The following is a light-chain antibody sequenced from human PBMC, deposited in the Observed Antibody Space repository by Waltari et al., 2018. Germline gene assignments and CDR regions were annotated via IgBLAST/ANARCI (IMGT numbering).Light chain of an antibody. CDR3: QQSYSIPLT. V-gene: IGKV1-39*01. CDR1: ETIRIY. J-gene: IGKJ4*01. CDR2: TAS. Sequence: DIQMTQSPSSLSASVGDRVTITCRASETIRIYLNWYQQKPGKAPKLLINTASRLQSGVPSGFSGSGSGTDFTLTISTLQHEDFATYYCQQSYSIPLTFGGGTKVEIK.